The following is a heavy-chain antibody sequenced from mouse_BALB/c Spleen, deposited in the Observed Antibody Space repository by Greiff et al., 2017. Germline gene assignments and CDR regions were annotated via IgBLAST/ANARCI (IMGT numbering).Heavy chain of an antibody. D-gene: IGHD1-1*01. CDR1: GYSITSGYY. Sequence: DVQLVESGPGLVKPSQSLSLTCSVTGYSITSGYYWNWIRQFPGNKLEWMGYISYDGSNNYNPSLKNRISITRDTSKNQFFLKLNSVTTEDTATYYCARALYYGSSYGAMDYWGQGTSVTVSS. V-gene: IGHV3-6*02. J-gene: IGHJ4*01. CDR2: ISYDGSN. CDR3: ARALYYGSSYGAMDY.